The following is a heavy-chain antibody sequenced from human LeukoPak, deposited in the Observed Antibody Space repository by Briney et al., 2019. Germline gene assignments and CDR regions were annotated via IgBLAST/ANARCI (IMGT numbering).Heavy chain of an antibody. CDR2: ISYDGRNK. D-gene: IGHD2-21*02. J-gene: IGHJ4*02. CDR3: AKDFCGGDCYWTDN. Sequence: GGSLRLSCAASGFTFSSSGMHWVRQAPGKGLEWVAVISYDGRNKYYADSVKGRFTISRDNFRNTLYLQMNSLRTEDTAVYFCAKDFCGGDCYWTDNWGQGTLVTVSS. V-gene: IGHV3-30*18. CDR1: GFTFSSSG.